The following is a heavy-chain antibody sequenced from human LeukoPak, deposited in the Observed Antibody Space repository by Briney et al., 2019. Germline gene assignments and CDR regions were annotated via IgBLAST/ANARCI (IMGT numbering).Heavy chain of an antibody. Sequence: GGSLSLSCAASGFTFSSYSMNWVRQAPGKGLDWVSSISSNSSYIYYAGSVKGRFTISCDDAKSTLYLLMNSLRAEDTAVYYCARGGRGSGWYMVVWGKGTTVTVSS. CDR3: ARGGRGSGWYMVV. CDR2: ISSNSSYI. V-gene: IGHV3-21*01. CDR1: GFTFSSYS. J-gene: IGHJ6*04. D-gene: IGHD6-19*01.